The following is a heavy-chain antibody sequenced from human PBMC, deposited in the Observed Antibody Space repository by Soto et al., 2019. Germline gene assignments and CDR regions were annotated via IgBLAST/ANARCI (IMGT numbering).Heavy chain of an antibody. CDR2: ISSSSSTI. CDR1: GFTFSSYS. J-gene: IGHJ3*02. Sequence: GGSLRLSCAASGFTFSSYSMNWVRQAPGKGLEWVSYISSSSSTIYYADSVKGRFTISRDNAKNSLYLQMNSLRAEETAVYYGAREGITGTTHAFDIWGQGTMVTVSS. D-gene: IGHD1-7*01. V-gene: IGHV3-48*01. CDR3: AREGITGTTHAFDI.